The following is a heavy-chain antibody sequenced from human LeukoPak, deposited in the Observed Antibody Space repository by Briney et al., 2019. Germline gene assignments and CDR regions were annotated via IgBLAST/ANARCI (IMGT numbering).Heavy chain of an antibody. D-gene: IGHD2-15*01. CDR3: ARGYNGYCSGGSCSYYYYGMDV. V-gene: IGHV4-61*08. Sequence: SETLSLTCTVSGGSISSGGYYWSWIRQHPGKGLEWIGYIYYSGSTNYNPSLKSRVTISVDTSKNQFSLKLSSVTAADTAVYYCARGYNGYCSGGSCSYYYYGMDVWGQGTTVTVSS. CDR1: GGSISSGGYY. J-gene: IGHJ6*02. CDR2: IYYSGST.